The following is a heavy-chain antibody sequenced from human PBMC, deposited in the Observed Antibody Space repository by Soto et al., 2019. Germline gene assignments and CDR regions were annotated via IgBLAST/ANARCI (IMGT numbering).Heavy chain of an antibody. CDR3: ARSGIAAAGFFDY. CDR2: IYHSGST. J-gene: IGHJ4*02. V-gene: IGHV4-4*02. CDR1: GGSISSSNW. Sequence: SETLSLTCAVSGGSISSSNWWSWVRQPPGKGLEWIGEIYHSGSTNYNPSLKSRVTISVDKSKNQFSLKLSSVTAADTAVYYCARSGIAAAGFFDYWGQGTLVTVS. D-gene: IGHD6-13*01.